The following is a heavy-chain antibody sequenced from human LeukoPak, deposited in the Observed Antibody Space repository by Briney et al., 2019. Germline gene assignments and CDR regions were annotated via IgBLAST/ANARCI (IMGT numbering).Heavy chain of an antibody. CDR3: ARAFRTGTFTWGPYFDY. V-gene: IGHV4-30-4*08. CDR2: IYYSGST. J-gene: IGHJ4*02. Sequence: SETLSLTCTVSGGSISSGDYYWSWIRQPPGKGLEWIGYIYYSGSTYYNPSLKSRVTISVDTSKNQFSLKLSSVTAADTAVYYCARAFRTGTFTWGPYFDYWGQGTLVTVSS. D-gene: IGHD1-1*01. CDR1: GGSISSGDYY.